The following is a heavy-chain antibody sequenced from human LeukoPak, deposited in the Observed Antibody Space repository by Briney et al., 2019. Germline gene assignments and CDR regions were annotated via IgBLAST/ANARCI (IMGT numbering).Heavy chain of an antibody. Sequence: GGSLRLSCAASGFIFSSYSMNWVRQAPGRGVEGVSPISSSSSYIYYADSVKGRFTISRDNAKNSLYLQMNSLRAEDTAVYYCARDPGWEQWQNWFDPWGQGTLVTVSS. CDR2: ISSSSSYI. V-gene: IGHV3-21*01. J-gene: IGHJ5*02. D-gene: IGHD6-19*01. CDR3: ARDPGWEQWQNWFDP. CDR1: GFIFSSYS.